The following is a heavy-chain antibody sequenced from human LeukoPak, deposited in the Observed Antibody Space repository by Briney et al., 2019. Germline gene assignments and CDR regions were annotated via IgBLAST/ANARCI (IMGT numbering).Heavy chain of an antibody. CDR3: ARDSRQQLVQD. J-gene: IGHJ4*02. Sequence: SQTLSLTSTVSGGSISSGGYYWSWIRQHPGKGLEWIGYIYYSGSTYYNPSLKSRVTISVDTSKNQFSLKLSSVTAADTAVYYCARDSRQQLVQDWGQGTLVTVSS. D-gene: IGHD6-13*01. CDR2: IYYSGST. CDR1: GGSISSGGYY. V-gene: IGHV4-31*03.